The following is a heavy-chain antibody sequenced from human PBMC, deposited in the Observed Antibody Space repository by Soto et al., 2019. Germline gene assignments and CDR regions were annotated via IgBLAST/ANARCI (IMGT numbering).Heavy chain of an antibody. D-gene: IGHD1-1*01. CDR3: ASEIRTTRD. CDR1: GYTFTSYD. V-gene: IGHV1-8*01. Sequence: QVQLVQSGAEVKKPGASVKVSCKASGYTFTSYDINWVRQATGQGLEWRGWLNPNSGNTGYAQKFQRRPTVTRNTAISTTSMVLSSLRSEVTAVYYCASEIRTTRDWGPGNLVTVSS. CDR2: LNPNSGNT. J-gene: IGHJ4*02.